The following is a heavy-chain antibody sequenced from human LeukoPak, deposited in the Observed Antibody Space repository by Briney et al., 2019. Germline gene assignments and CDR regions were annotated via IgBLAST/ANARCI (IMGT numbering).Heavy chain of an antibody. CDR3: ARLARSDCSRTSCYLYDYYGMDV. D-gene: IGHD2-2*01. CDR2: IDPSDSYT. CDR1: GYSFTSYW. Sequence: GESLRISCKGSGYSFTSYWISWVRQMPGKGLEWMGRIDPSDSYTNYSPSFQGHVTISADKSISTAYLQWSSLKASDTAMYYCARLARSDCSRTSCYLYDYYGMDVWGQGTTVTVSS. J-gene: IGHJ6*02. V-gene: IGHV5-10-1*01.